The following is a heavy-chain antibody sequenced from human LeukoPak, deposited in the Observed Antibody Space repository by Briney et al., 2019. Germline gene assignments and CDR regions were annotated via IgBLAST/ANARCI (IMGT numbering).Heavy chain of an antibody. Sequence: SETLSLTCAVSGGSISSYYWSWIRQPPGKGLEWIGYIYYSGSTNYNPSLKSRVTISVGPSKNQFSLKMNSATTADTAVYYCARHLAAAAGAFDYWGRGTLVTVSS. D-gene: IGHD6-13*01. J-gene: IGHJ4*02. CDR2: IYYSGST. CDR1: GGSISSYY. V-gene: IGHV4-59*01. CDR3: ARHLAAAAGAFDY.